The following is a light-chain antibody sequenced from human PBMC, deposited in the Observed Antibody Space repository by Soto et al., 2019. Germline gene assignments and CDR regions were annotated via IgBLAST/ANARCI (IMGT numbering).Light chain of an antibody. V-gene: IGKV3-11*01. CDR1: QNISNY. Sequence: EIVLTQSPATLSLSPGKRATLSCRASQNISNYLIWYQQKPGQAPRLLIYDVSNRATGIPARFSGSGSGSEFTLTINRLEPEDFAVYYCQDFDSPQWTFGQGTKVDIK. CDR3: QDFDSPQWT. J-gene: IGKJ1*01. CDR2: DVS.